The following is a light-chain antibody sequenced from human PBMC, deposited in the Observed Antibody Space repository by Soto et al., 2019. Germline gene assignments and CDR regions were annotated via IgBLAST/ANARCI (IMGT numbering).Light chain of an antibody. J-gene: IGKJ4*01. V-gene: IGKV3-20*01. CDR3: QQYGSSPLT. CDR1: QSVSSSY. CDR2: GAS. Sequence: LSHSPGSLSLSQGERATLSCRASQSVSSSYLAWYQQKPGQAPRLLIYGASSRATGIPDRFSGSGSGTDFTLTISRLEHEEFAVYYCQQYGSSPLTFGGGTKV.